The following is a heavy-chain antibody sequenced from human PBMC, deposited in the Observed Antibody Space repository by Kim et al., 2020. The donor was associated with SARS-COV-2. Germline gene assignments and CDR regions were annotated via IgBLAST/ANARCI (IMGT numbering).Heavy chain of an antibody. CDR3: ARDGVLRFLEWLPQYSYYYGMDV. D-gene: IGHD3-3*01. CDR1: GFTFSSYG. Sequence: LSLTCAASGFTFSSYGMHWVRPAPGKGLEWVAVIWYDGSNKYYADSVKGRFTISRDNSKNTLYLQMNSLRAEDTAVYYCARDGVLRFLEWLPQYSYYYGMDVWGQGTTVTVSS. J-gene: IGHJ6*02. V-gene: IGHV3-33*01. CDR2: IWYDGSNK.